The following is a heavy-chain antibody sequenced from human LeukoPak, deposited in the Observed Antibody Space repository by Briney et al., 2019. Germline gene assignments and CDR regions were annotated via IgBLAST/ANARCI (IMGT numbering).Heavy chain of an antibody. CDR2: ISSSSSYI. CDR1: GFTFTNDF. Sequence: PGGSLRLSCAASGFTFTNDFMTWVRQAPGKGLEWVSSISSSSSYIYYADSVKGRFTISRDNAKNSLYLQMNSLRAEDTAVYYCAREAPVVVTATYFDYWGQGTLVTVSS. CDR3: AREAPVVVTATYFDY. D-gene: IGHD2-21*02. V-gene: IGHV3-21*01. J-gene: IGHJ4*02.